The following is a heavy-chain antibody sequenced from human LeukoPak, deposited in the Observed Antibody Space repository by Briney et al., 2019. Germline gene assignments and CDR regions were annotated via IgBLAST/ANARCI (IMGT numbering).Heavy chain of an antibody. Sequence: AETLSLTCTVSGGSISSYHWSWIRQPPGKRLEWIGFISYSGSTISSPSLKSRVAISIDTSENHSSPKLSSVTAADTAVYYCVRGNYDSRGYSNAFDIWGQGAMVTVHS. CDR1: GGSISSYH. CDR2: ISYSGST. D-gene: IGHD3-22*01. V-gene: IGHV4-59*01. J-gene: IGHJ3*02. CDR3: VRGNYDSRGYSNAFDI.